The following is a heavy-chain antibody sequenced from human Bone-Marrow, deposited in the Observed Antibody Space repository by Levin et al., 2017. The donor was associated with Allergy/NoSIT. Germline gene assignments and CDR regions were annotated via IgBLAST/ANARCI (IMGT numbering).Heavy chain of an antibody. J-gene: IGHJ5*02. Sequence: PSETLSLTCTVSGGTISSYYWSWIRQPAGKGLEWIGRIYTSGSTNYNPSLKSRVTMSVDTSKNQFSLKLSSVTAADTAVYYCARDGQVYCSGGSCNWVWFDPWGQGTLVTVSS. V-gene: IGHV4-4*07. CDR1: GGTISSYY. D-gene: IGHD2-15*01. CDR3: ARDGQVYCSGGSCNWVWFDP. CDR2: IYTSGST.